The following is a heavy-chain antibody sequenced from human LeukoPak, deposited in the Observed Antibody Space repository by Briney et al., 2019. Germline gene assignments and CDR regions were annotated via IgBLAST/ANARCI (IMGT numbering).Heavy chain of an antibody. Sequence: GGSLRLSCAASGFTFSSYAMSWVRQAPGKGLEWVSAISGSGGSTYYADSVKGRFTISRDNSKNTLSLQMNSLRDEDTAVYYCARDFADGDGFDFWGLGTMVTVSS. CDR3: ARDFADGDGFDF. CDR1: GFTFSSYA. V-gene: IGHV3-23*01. J-gene: IGHJ3*01. CDR2: ISGSGGST.